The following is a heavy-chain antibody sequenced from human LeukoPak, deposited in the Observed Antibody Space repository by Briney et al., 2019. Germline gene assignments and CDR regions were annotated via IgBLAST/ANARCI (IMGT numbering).Heavy chain of an antibody. CDR1: GGSISSYY. V-gene: IGHV4-59*08. CDR2: IYYTGST. Sequence: SETLSLTCTVSGGSISSYYWSWIRQPPGKGLEWIGYIYYTGSTNYNPSLKSRVTISVDTSKNQFSLKLSSVTAADTAVYYCARGEMYYYDSSGFIRPYYYGMDVWGQGTTVTLSS. D-gene: IGHD3-22*01. J-gene: IGHJ6*02. CDR3: ARGEMYYYDSSGFIRPYYYGMDV.